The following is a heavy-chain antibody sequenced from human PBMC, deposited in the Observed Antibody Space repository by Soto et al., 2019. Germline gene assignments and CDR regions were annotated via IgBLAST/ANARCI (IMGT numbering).Heavy chain of an antibody. CDR3: ARVRSSGDSLGY. D-gene: IGHD3-22*01. CDR2: IYYSGST. Sequence: QVQLQESGPGLVKPSETLSLTCTVSGGSVSSGYYYWSWIRQPPGKGLEWIGYIYYSGSTNYNPSLKSRVPISVDTSKNQFSLRLSSVTAADTAVYYCARVRSSGDSLGYWGQGTLVTVSS. CDR1: GGSVSSGYYY. V-gene: IGHV4-61*01. J-gene: IGHJ4*02.